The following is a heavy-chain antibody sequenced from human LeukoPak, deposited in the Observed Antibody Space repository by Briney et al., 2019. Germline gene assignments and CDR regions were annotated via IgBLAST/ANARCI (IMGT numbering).Heavy chain of an antibody. V-gene: IGHV4-59*01. CDR1: GGSISSYY. J-gene: IGHJ3*02. CDR2: IYYNGST. Sequence: SETLSLTCTVSGGSISSYYWSWIRQPPGKGLEWIGYIYYNGSTNYDPSLKSRVTISVDTSKNQFSLKLSSVTAADTAVYYCARSDDAFDIWGQGTMVTVSS. CDR3: ARSDDAFDI.